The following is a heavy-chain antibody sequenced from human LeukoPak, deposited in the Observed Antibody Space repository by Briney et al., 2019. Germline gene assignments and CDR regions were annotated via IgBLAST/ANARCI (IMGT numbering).Heavy chain of an antibody. Sequence: SETLSLTCTVSGYSISSGYYWGWIRQPPGKGLEWIGSIYHSGSTYYNPSLKSRVTISVDTSKNQFSLKLSSVTAADTAVYYCARDPIVVVTAIFDYWGRGTLVPVSS. CDR3: ARDPIVVVTAIFDY. J-gene: IGHJ4*02. V-gene: IGHV4-38-2*02. CDR1: GYSISSGYY. D-gene: IGHD2-21*02. CDR2: IYHSGST.